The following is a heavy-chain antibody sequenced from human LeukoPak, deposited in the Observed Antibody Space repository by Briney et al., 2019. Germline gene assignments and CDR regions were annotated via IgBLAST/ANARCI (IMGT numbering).Heavy chain of an antibody. CDR3: AREEVRSFDN. CDR1: GFTFSSYS. CDR2: ISPTGSTK. V-gene: IGHV3-48*04. J-gene: IGHJ4*02. D-gene: IGHD5-24*01. Sequence: GGSLRLSCVVSGFTFSSYSMNWVRQAPGKGLEWISYISPTGSTKYYADSVKGRITISRDNAKNSLYLQMNNVRAEDTAVYYCAREEVRSFDNWGQGTLVTVSS.